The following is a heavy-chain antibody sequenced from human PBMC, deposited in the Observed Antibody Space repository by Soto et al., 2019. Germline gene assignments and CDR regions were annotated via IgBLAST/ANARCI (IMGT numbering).Heavy chain of an antibody. CDR3: VRGGSYRFDNAFDI. Sequence: EVQLVESGGGLVQPGGSLRLSCAASGFTFSSYDMHWVRQATGKGLEWVSAIGTAGDTYYPGSVKGRFTISRENAKNSLYLQMNSLRAGDTAVYYCVRGGSYRFDNAFDIWGQGTMVTVSS. D-gene: IGHD3-16*02. CDR1: GFTFSSYD. CDR2: IGTAGDT. V-gene: IGHV3-13*01. J-gene: IGHJ3*02.